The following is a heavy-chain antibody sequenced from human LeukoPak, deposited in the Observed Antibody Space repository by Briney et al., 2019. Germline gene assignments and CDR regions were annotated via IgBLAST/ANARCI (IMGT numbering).Heavy chain of an antibody. CDR3: AKLDIAAAGE. CDR2: INWDGDDT. Sequence: GGSLRLSCAASGFTFEDYGMSWVRQAPGKGLDWVSTINWDGDDTVYADSVKGRFTISRDNARNSLYLQLNSLRAEDTAFYYCAKLDIAAAGEWGQGTLVTVSS. V-gene: IGHV3-20*04. J-gene: IGHJ4*02. D-gene: IGHD6-13*01. CDR1: GFTFEDYG.